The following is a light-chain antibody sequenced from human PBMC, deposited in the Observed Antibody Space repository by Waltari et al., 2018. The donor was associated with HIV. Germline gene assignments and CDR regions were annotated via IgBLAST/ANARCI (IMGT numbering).Light chain of an antibody. V-gene: IGLV1-47*01. J-gene: IGLJ2*01. CDR1: DSNVGSHS. CDR3: GAWDDNLRGL. CDR2: QNN. Sequence: QAVLTQTPPASASLGQKFTISCSGSDSNVGSHSVSWYHQFPGRDPKLLLYQNNQRSSGVPDRSSGSKSGTSASLTISGLRSEDEGTYFCGAWDDNLRGLFGAGTKLTVL.